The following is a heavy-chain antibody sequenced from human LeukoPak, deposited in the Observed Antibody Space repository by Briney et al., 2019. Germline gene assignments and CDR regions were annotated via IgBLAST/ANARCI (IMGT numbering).Heavy chain of an antibody. V-gene: IGHV3-64*02. Sequence: GGSLRLSCVASGFNFRAYGMHWVRQAPGQGLEYISAISADSGTTFHAESVKGRFTISRDNSKNTLYLQMGSLRIDDSALYYCARGRGGPPFDFWGHGTLITVSS. CDR3: ARGRGGPPFDF. J-gene: IGHJ4*01. D-gene: IGHD3-10*01. CDR2: ISADSGTT. CDR1: GFNFRAYG.